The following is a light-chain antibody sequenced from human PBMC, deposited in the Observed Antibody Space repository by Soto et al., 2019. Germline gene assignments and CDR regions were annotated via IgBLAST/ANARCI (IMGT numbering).Light chain of an antibody. CDR2: EVS. Sequence: DVVMTQTPLSLSVTPGQPASISCKPSQSLLHITGETFLFWYLQKPGQSQQLLIYEVSTRGSGVPDRFSATGAGTDFTLEISRVETDDVAIYDVMRGRQLPPTFGGGTRLG. CDR3: MRGRQLPPT. J-gene: IGKJ5*01. CDR1: QSLLHITGETF. V-gene: IGKV2-29*03.